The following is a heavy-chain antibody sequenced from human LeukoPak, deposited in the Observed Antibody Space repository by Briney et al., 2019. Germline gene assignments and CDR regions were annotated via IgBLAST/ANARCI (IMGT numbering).Heavy chain of an antibody. Sequence: GESLRIACKGSGYTFSSYWIGWVRQMPGKGLEWMGIIYPGDSDTRYSPSLQGQVTISVDTSIGTAYLQRSSLKASDTAIYYCARQNDFRLDYWGQGTLVTVSS. CDR3: ARQNDFRLDY. D-gene: IGHD3-3*01. V-gene: IGHV5-51*01. CDR2: IYPGDSDT. CDR1: GYTFSSYW. J-gene: IGHJ4*02.